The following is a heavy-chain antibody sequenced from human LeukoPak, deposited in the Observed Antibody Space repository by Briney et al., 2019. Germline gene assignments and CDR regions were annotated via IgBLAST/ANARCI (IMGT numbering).Heavy chain of an antibody. CDR1: GDSVSSKNGA. CDR3: ARDFGTTGWHTFDY. V-gene: IGHV6-1*01. D-gene: IGHD6-19*01. J-gene: IGHJ4*02. CDR2: TYYRSKWYH. Sequence: SQTLSLTCVVSGDSVSSKNGAWDWIRQSPSRGLEWLGRTYYRSKWYHDYAESMDGRMTISQDTSKTQYSLHLNSVTPDDTAVYYCARDFGTTGWHTFDYWGQGTLVTVSS.